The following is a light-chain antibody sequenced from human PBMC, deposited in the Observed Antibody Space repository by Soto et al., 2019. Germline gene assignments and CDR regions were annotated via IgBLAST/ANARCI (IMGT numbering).Light chain of an antibody. V-gene: IGKV2D-29*01. Sequence: DIVMTQTPLSLSVTLGQPASISCKSSQSLXHSNXEXYLYWYLQKPGQPLQPLIYEVSNRFSGVPDXFSGSGSGTDFXLKISRVEAEDVGVYHCMQSMQLPLTFGGGTKVEIK. CDR1: QSLXHSNXEXY. J-gene: IGKJ4*01. CDR3: MQSMQLPLT. CDR2: EVS.